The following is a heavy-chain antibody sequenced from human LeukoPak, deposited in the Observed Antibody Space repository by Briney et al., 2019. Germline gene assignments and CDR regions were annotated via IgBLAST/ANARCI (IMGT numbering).Heavy chain of an antibody. CDR1: GGSISSTTDY. V-gene: IGHV4-39*07. CDR2: IYYSGST. Sequence: SETLSLTCTVSGGSISSTTDYWDWIRQPPGKGLEWIASIYYSGSTYYNPSLKSRVTISVDTSKNQFSLKLSSVTAADTAVYYCARDRGYGMDVWGQGTTVTVSS. J-gene: IGHJ6*02. CDR3: ARDRGYGMDV.